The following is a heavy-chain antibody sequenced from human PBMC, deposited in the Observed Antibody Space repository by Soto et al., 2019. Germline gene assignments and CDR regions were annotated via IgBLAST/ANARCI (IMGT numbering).Heavy chain of an antibody. D-gene: IGHD6-13*01. J-gene: IGHJ3*02. CDR1: GYTFTGYY. Sequence: GASVKVSCKASGYTFTGYYMHWVRQAPGQGLEWMGWINPNSGGTNYAQKCQGRVTMTRDTSISTAYMELSRLRSDDTAVYYCAGIAAAGPDDAFDIWGQGTMVTVSS. V-gene: IGHV1-2*02. CDR3: AGIAAAGPDDAFDI. CDR2: INPNSGGT.